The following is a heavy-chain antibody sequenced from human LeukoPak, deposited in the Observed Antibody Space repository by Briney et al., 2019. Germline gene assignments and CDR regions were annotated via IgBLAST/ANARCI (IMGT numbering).Heavy chain of an antibody. D-gene: IGHD2-2*01. V-gene: IGHV4-61*08. Sequence: SETLSLTCTVSSGSIRGIKGYYWNWIRQPPGRGLEWIGFITYSGYTDHSPSLKGRVNISIDTPKNKFSLNLSSVTAADTAVYFCARQGKFCTTTSCSIRDAFDIWGQGTTVIVSS. CDR1: SGSIRGIKGYY. J-gene: IGHJ3*02. CDR2: ITYSGYT. CDR3: ARQGKFCTTTSCSIRDAFDI.